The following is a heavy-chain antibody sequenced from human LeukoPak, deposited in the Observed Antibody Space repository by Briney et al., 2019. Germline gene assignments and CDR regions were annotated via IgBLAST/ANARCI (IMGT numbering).Heavy chain of an antibody. CDR2: ISAYNGDT. CDR1: GYTFTNYG. Sequence: ASVKVSCKASGYTFTNYGISWVRQAPGQGLEWMGWISAYNGDTNYAQMLQGRVTLTTDASTNTAYMELRSLRSDDAAVYYCAKSGRIYVSSGYYYFDYWGQGTLVTVSS. J-gene: IGHJ4*02. D-gene: IGHD3-22*01. V-gene: IGHV1-18*01. CDR3: AKSGRIYVSSGYYYFDY.